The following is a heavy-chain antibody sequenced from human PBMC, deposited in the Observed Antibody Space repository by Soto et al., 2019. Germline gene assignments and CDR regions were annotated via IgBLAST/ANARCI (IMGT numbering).Heavy chain of an antibody. CDR3: AREGSYCSSTSCYDYFDY. Sequence: AGGSLRLSCAASGFTFSSYGMHWVRQAPGKGLEWVAVIWYDGSNKYYADSVKGRFTISRDNSKNTLYLQMNSLRAEDTAVYYCAREGSYCSSTSCYDYFDYWGQGTLVTSPQ. CDR1: GFTFSSYG. D-gene: IGHD2-2*01. J-gene: IGHJ4*02. CDR2: IWYDGSNK. V-gene: IGHV3-33*01.